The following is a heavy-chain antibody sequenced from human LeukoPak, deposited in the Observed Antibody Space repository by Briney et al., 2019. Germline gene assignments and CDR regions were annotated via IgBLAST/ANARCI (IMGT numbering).Heavy chain of an antibody. CDR1: GGSISSGDYY. CDR2: IYYSGST. Sequence: TLSLTCTVSGGSISSGDYYWSWIRQPPGKGLEWFGYIYYSGSTYYNPSLKSRVTISVDTSKNQFSLKLSSVTAADTAVYYCASTEGSSSFDYWGQGTLVTVSS. V-gene: IGHV4-30-4*08. D-gene: IGHD6-6*01. CDR3: ASTEGSSSFDY. J-gene: IGHJ4*02.